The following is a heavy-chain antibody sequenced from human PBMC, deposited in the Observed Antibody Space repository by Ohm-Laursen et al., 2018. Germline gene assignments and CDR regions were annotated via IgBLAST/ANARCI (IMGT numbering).Heavy chain of an antibody. CDR2: IYYSGST. CDR1: GGSISSGGYY. CDR3: ARTSNWFDP. Sequence: SQTLSLTCTVSGGSISSGGYYWSWIRPRPGKGLVWIGYIYYSGSTYYNPSLKSLVTISVDTSKNQFSLKLSSVTAADTAVYYCARTSNWFDPWGQGTLVTVSS. J-gene: IGHJ5*02. V-gene: IGHV4-31*01.